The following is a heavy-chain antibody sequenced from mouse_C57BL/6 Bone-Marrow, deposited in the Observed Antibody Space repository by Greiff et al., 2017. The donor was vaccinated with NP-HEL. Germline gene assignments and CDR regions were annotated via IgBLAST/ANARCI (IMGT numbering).Heavy chain of an antibody. V-gene: IGHV1-52*01. Sequence: QVQLQQPGAALVRPGSSVKLSCQASGYPFTSYWMHWVKQRPIQGLEWIGNIDPSDSATHYNQKFKDKATLTVDKSSSTAYMQRSSLNSEDSAVYDCARGYYGCYSGFGGRGT. J-gene: IGHJ1*03. CDR3: ARGYYGCYSGFGG. CDR1: GYPFTSYW. CDR2: IDPSDSAT. D-gene: IGHD1-1*01.